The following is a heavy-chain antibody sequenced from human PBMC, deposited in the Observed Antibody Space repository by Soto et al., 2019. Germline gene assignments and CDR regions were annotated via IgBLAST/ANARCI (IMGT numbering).Heavy chain of an antibody. Sequence: QLQLQESGPGLVKPSETLSLTCTVSGGSISSSSYYWGWIRQPPGKGLEWIGTIYHSGSTYYKPSLKRRVTISVDTSKNQFSLKLNSLTAADTAIYCCARERGGSIDYWGQGTLVTVSS. J-gene: IGHJ4*02. CDR3: ARERGGSIDY. D-gene: IGHD3-10*01. V-gene: IGHV4-39*01. CDR2: IYHSGST. CDR1: GGSISSSSYY.